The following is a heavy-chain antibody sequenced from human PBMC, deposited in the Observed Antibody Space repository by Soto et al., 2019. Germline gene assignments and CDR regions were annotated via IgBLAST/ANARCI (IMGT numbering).Heavy chain of an antibody. Sequence: ASVKVSCKASGYTFTGYYMHWVRQAPGQGLEWMGWINPNSGGTNYAQKFQGRVTITRDTSASTGYMELSSLRSEDTAVYYCARGKGMEENYYYYGMDVWGQGTTVTVSS. J-gene: IGHJ6*02. CDR2: INPNSGGT. CDR1: GYTFTGYY. D-gene: IGHD1-1*01. V-gene: IGHV1-2*02. CDR3: ARGKGMEENYYYYGMDV.